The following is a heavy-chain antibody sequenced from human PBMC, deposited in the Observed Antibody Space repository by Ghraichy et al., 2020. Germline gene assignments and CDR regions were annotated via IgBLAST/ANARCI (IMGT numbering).Heavy chain of an antibody. CDR3: ARSQRGAAAPDY. D-gene: IGHD6-13*01. CDR1: GFTFSSYS. V-gene: IGHV3-21*01. Sequence: GESLNISCAASGFTFSSYSMNWVRQAPGKGLEWVSSISSSSSYIYYADSVKGRFTISRDNAKNSLYLQMNSLRAEDTAVYYCARSQRGAAAPDYWRQGTLVTVSS. J-gene: IGHJ4*02. CDR2: ISSSSSYI.